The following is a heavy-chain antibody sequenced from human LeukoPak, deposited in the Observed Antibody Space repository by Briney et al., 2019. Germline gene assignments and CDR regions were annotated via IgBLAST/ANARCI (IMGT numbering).Heavy chain of an antibody. Sequence: SETLSLTCTVSGGSISSYYWSWIRQPPGKGLEWIGYIYYSGSTNYNPSLKSRVTISLDRSKNQFSLKLSSVTAADTAVYYCASGPRYYGSGSLDYWGQGTLVTVSS. CDR3: ASGPRYYGSGSLDY. CDR2: IYYSGST. J-gene: IGHJ4*02. V-gene: IGHV4-59*12. CDR1: GGSISSYY. D-gene: IGHD3-10*01.